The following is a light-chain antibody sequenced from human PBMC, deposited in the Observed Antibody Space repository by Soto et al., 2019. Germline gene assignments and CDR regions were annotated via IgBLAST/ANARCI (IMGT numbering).Light chain of an antibody. J-gene: IGKJ4*01. V-gene: IGKV1-33*01. CDR1: QDIKNY. CDR3: QQYDNLPLT. CDR2: DAS. Sequence: DIQMTQSPSSLSASVGDRVTITCQASQDIKNYLNWYQQKSGKAPKLLIYDASDLETGVTSRLSGSGFGTDFTFGINSLRPEDIATYYCQQYDNLPLTFGGGSKVESK.